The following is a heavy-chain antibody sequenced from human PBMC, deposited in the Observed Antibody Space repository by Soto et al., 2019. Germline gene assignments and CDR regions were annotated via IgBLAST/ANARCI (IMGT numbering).Heavy chain of an antibody. CDR1: GGSISSYY. V-gene: IGHV4-59*01. CDR2: IYYSGST. D-gene: IGHD3-10*01. CDR3: ARDLPMVRGAKYYYYGMDV. J-gene: IGHJ6*02. Sequence: SETLSLTCTVSGGSISSYYWSWIRQPPGKGLEWIGYIYYSGSTNYNPSLKSRVTISVDTSKNQFSLKLSSVTAADTAVYYCARDLPMVRGAKYYYYGMDVWGQGTTVTVSS.